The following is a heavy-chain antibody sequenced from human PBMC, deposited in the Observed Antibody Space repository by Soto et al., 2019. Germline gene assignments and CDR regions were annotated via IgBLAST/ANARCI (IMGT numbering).Heavy chain of an antibody. Sequence: QVQLQESGPGLVKPSETLSLTCTVSGGSISSYYWSWIRQPPGKGLEWIGYIYYSGNTNYNPSLKSRVSISVDTSKNQCSLKLSSVTAADTAVYDCARRYGYSFDYWGQGTLVTVSS. D-gene: IGHD1-1*01. V-gene: IGHV4-59*08. CDR3: ARRYGYSFDY. CDR1: GGSISSYY. CDR2: IYYSGNT. J-gene: IGHJ4*02.